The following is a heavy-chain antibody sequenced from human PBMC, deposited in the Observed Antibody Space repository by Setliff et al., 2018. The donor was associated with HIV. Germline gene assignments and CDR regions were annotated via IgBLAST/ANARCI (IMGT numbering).Heavy chain of an antibody. Sequence: GGSLRLSCVGSGFPFSAYSLSWVRMAPGKGLEWIAYIYMGNSNIYIGDSVKGRFTISRDNAKNSMYLQMNSLRAEDTAVYYCASARIPTGGTSTSFDYWGQGTLVTVSS. CDR1: GFPFSAYS. CDR3: ASARIPTGGTSTSFDY. V-gene: IGHV3-48*01. CDR2: IYMGNSNI. J-gene: IGHJ4*02. D-gene: IGHD1-1*01.